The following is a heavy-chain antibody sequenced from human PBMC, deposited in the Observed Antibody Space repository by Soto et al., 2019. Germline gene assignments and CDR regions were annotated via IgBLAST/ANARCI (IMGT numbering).Heavy chain of an antibody. CDR2: IYYSGST. V-gene: IGHV4-59*01. CDR1: GGSISSYY. CDR3: ASTLTGVVAATRYFQH. J-gene: IGHJ1*01. D-gene: IGHD2-15*01. Sequence: SETLSLTCTVSGGSISSYYWSWIRQPPGKGLEWIGYIYYSGSTNYNPSLKSRVTISVDTSKNQFSLKLSSVTAADTAVYYCASTLTGVVAATRYFQHWGQGTLVTVSS.